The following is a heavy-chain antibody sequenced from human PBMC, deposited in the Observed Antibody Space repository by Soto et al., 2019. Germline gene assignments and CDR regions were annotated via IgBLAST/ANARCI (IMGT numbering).Heavy chain of an antibody. CDR1: GFTFSSYW. CDR3: AREWYYYYYMDV. CDR2: INSDGSST. Sequence: GGSLRLSCAASGFTFSSYWMHWVRQAPGKGLVWVSRINSDGSSTSYADSVKGRFTISRDSAKNTLYLQMNSLRVEDTAVYYCAREWYYYYYMDVWGKGTTVTVSS. J-gene: IGHJ6*03. V-gene: IGHV3-74*01.